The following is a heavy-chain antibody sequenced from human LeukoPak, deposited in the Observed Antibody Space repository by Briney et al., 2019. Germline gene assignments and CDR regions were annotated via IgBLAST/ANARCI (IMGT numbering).Heavy chain of an antibody. J-gene: IGHJ6*02. CDR2: IYSGGST. D-gene: IGHD2-2*01. Sequence: GESLKISCAASGFTVSSNYMSWVRQAPGKGLEWVSVIYSGGSTYYADPVKGRFTISRDNSKNTLYLQMNSLRAEDTAMYYCARAEYQLLARNYYYAMDVWGQGTTVTVSS. CDR3: ARAEYQLLARNYYYAMDV. V-gene: IGHV3-53*01. CDR1: GFTVSSNY.